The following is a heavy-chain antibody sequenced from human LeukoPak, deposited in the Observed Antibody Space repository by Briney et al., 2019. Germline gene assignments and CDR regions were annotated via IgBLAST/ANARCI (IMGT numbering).Heavy chain of an antibody. CDR1: GVSFSGYY. D-gene: IGHD5-24*01. CDR2: INHSGST. V-gene: IGHV4-34*01. Sequence: TSETLSLTCAVYGVSFSGYYWSWIRQPPGKGLEWIGEINHSGSTNYNPSLKSRVTISVDTSKNQFSLKLSSVTAADTAVYYCARRRRWLQSHFDYWGQGTLVTVSS. J-gene: IGHJ4*02. CDR3: ARRRRWLQSHFDY.